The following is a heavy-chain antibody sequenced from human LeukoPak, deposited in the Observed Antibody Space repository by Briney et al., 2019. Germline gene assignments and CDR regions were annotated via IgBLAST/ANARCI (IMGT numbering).Heavy chain of an antibody. CDR2: IGGTGFGT. CDR3: GKYHYGSQSYPDY. V-gene: IGHV3-23*01. J-gene: IGHJ4*02. Sequence: GGSLRLSCSASGFAFNYYAMNWVRQAPGKGLEWVSAIGGTGFGTHYADSVKGRFTISRDNSKNTLYLQMDSLRADDAAVYYCGKYHYGSQSYPDYWGQGTLVIVSS. CDR1: GFAFNYYA. D-gene: IGHD3-10*01.